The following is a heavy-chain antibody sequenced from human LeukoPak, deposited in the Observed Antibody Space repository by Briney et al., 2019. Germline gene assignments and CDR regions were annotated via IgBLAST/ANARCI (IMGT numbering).Heavy chain of an antibody. CDR2: INNSGST. CDR1: GGSFSGYY. D-gene: IGHD3-10*01. Sequence: PSETLSLTCAVYGGSFSGYYWSWIRPPPGKGLEWIGEINNSGSTNYNPSLKSRVTISVDTSKNQFSLKLSSVTAADTAVYYCARGRTYYYGSGSYSLHYYFDYWGQGTLVTVSS. J-gene: IGHJ4*02. CDR3: ARGRTYYYGSGSYSLHYYFDY. V-gene: IGHV4-34*01.